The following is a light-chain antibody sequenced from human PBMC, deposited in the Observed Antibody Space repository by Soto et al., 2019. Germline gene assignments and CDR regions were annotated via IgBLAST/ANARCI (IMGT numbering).Light chain of an antibody. CDR2: GAS. Sequence: DIVLSQSPGTLSLSPGERVTLSCRASQSVNNKVAWYQQKPGQAPRLLIFGASTRATGIPARFSGSGSVTEFTLTISSLQSEDFAVFYCQQYDSSPGTFGQGTKVDIK. V-gene: IGKV3-15*01. CDR1: QSVNNK. J-gene: IGKJ1*01. CDR3: QQYDSSPGT.